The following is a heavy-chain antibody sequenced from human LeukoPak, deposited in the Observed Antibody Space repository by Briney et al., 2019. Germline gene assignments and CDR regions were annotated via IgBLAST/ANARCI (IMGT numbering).Heavy chain of an antibody. CDR1: GGSISSYY. V-gene: IGHV4-59*08. D-gene: IGHD6-19*01. CDR3: ARAPPPGGWPQGYFDL. J-gene: IGHJ2*01. Sequence: PSETLSLTCTVSGGSISSYYWSWIRQPPGKGLEWIGYTYYSGSTNYNPSLKSRVTISVDTSKNQFSLKLSSVTAADTAVYYCARAPPPGGWPQGYFDLWGRGTLVTVSS. CDR2: TYYSGST.